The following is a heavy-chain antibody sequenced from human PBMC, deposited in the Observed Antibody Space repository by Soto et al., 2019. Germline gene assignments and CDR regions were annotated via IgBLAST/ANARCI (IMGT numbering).Heavy chain of an antibody. CDR3: ARVRGHAFDI. V-gene: IGHV4-31*03. J-gene: IGHJ3*02. D-gene: IGHD3-10*01. CDR2: IPYSGTT. Sequence: QVQLQESGPGLVKPSQTLSLKCSVSGDSINNAEYYWSWIRQHAGQGLAWIGYIPYSGTTYYNPSLKSRITISIVTSKNQFSLEMSSVTAADTAVYYCARVRGHAFDIRGQGTMVTVSS. CDR1: GDSINNAEYY.